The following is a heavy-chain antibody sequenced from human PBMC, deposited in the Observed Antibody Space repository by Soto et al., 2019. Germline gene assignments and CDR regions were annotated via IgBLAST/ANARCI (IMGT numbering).Heavy chain of an antibody. J-gene: IGHJ2*01. Sequence: SETLSLTCTVSGGSINSYYWSWIRQHPGKGLERIGYIYYSGSTYYNPSLKSRVTISVDTSKNQFSLKLSSVTAADTAVYYCARSGRYCGGDCYLLRYWYFDLWGRGTLVTVSS. CDR2: IYYSGST. CDR1: GGSINSYY. D-gene: IGHD2-21*02. V-gene: IGHV4-59*06. CDR3: ARSGRYCGGDCYLLRYWYFDL.